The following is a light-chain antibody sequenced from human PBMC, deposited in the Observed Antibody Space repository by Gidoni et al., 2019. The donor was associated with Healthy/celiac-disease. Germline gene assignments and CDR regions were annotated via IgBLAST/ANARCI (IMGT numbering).Light chain of an antibody. CDR2: TAS. Sequence: DIQMTPSPSTLSASVGDRVTITCRASQSISSWLAWYQQKPGKAPKLLIYTASSLESGVPSRFSGGGSGTEFTLTISSLQPDDFATYYCQQYNSYSLLTFGGGTKVEIK. CDR1: QSISSW. V-gene: IGKV1-5*03. J-gene: IGKJ4*02. CDR3: QQYNSYSLLT.